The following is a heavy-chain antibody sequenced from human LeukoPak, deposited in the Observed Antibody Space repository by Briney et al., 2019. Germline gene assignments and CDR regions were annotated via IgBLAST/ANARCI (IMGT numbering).Heavy chain of an antibody. CDR2: ISGSGGST. V-gene: IGHV3-23*01. J-gene: IGHJ4*02. CDR3: AKGSSTAQWTGIAAYYFDY. Sequence: GGSLRVSCAASGFTSSSYAMSWVRQAPGKGLEWVSAISGSGGSTYYADSVKGRFTISRDNSKNTLYLQMNSLRAEDTAVYYCAKGSSTAQWTGIAAYYFDYWGQGTLVTVSS. D-gene: IGHD6-25*01. CDR1: GFTSSSYA.